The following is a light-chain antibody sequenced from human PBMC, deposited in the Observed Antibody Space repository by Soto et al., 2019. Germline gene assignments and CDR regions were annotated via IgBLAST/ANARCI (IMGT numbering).Light chain of an antibody. CDR1: QDISNS. Sequence: IQISQSQSSLSASVGDRVTITCQASQDISNSLNWYQQKPGKAPKLLIYDASNLETGVPSRFSGSGSGTDFTVTISSLQPEDIATYYCQQYDDFPPTFGGGTKVDSK. CDR2: DAS. J-gene: IGKJ4*01. V-gene: IGKV1-33*01. CDR3: QQYDDFPPT.